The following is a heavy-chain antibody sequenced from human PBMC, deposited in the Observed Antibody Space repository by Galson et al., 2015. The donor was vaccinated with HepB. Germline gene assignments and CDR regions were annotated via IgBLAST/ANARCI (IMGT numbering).Heavy chain of an antibody. CDR2: ISYDGSTK. D-gene: IGHD1-26*01. CDR3: ARAGGIVGATGVFDY. Sequence: SLRLSCAASGFTFSNFALHWVRQAPGKGLEWVAVISYDGSTKYYADSVKGRFSISRDTSKNTLHLQMDSLRAGDTAVYYCARAGGIVGATGVFDYWGQGALVTVSS. CDR1: GFTFSNFA. J-gene: IGHJ4*02. V-gene: IGHV3-30-3*01.